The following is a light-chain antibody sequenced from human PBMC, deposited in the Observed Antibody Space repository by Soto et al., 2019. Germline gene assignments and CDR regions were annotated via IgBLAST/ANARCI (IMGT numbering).Light chain of an antibody. CDR2: DAS. J-gene: IGKJ4*01. V-gene: IGKV3-15*01. CDR3: QQYNFWPPLT. CDR1: QRIRNN. Sequence: EIVMTQSPATLSVSPGERATLSCRASQRIRNNLAWYQQRPGQAPRLLIYDASTRATGIPARFSGTGSGTEFTLTISSLQSEDFAVYYCQQYNFWPPLTFGGGTKVEIK.